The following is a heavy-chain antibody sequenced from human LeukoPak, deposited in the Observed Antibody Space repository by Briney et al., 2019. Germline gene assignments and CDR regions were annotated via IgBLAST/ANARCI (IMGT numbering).Heavy chain of an antibody. CDR1: GFTFSSYA. Sequence: GGSLRLSCAASGFTFSSYAMSWVRQAPGKGLEWVSGISWNSGSIGYADSVKGRFTISRDNAKNSLYLQMNSLRAEDTALYYCAKDIRAAAGPDGGWFDPWGQGTLVTVSS. CDR3: AKDIRAAAGPDGGWFDP. J-gene: IGHJ5*02. CDR2: ISWNSGSI. V-gene: IGHV3-9*01. D-gene: IGHD6-13*01.